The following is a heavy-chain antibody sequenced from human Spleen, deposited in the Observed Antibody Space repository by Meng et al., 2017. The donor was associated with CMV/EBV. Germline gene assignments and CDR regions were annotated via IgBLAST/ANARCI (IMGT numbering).Heavy chain of an antibody. CDR3: AKAANSNYYWYFDL. CDR2: FSGTGGTT. Sequence: GESLKISCGASGFNFSTYGVSWVRQAPGKGLEWVSAFSGTGGTTYYADSVKGRFTISRDNSKNTLFLQMNSLRAEDTAVYYCAKAANSNYYWYFDLWGRGTLVTVSS. V-gene: IGHV3-23*01. CDR1: GFNFSTYG. J-gene: IGHJ2*01. D-gene: IGHD4-11*01.